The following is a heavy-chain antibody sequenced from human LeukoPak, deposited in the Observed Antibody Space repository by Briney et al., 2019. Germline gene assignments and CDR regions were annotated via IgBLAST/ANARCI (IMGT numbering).Heavy chain of an antibody. CDR3: AKDLRGYSCGWPADY. Sequence: GGSLRLSCAASGFTFSNYGMYWVRQAPGKGLEWVAIISYDGNDKYYADSVKGRFSISRDNSRNTLYLQMSSLKPEDTAVYYCAKDLRGYSCGWPADYWGQGTLVTVSS. CDR2: ISYDGNDK. J-gene: IGHJ4*02. V-gene: IGHV3-30*18. D-gene: IGHD6-19*01. CDR1: GFTFSNYG.